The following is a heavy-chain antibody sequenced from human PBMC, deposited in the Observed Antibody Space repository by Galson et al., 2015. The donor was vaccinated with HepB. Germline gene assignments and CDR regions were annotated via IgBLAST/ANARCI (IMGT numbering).Heavy chain of an antibody. CDR3: ARDHYGSGTYFFLTYGLDV. D-gene: IGHD3-10*01. CDR2: ISSDGGNK. CDR1: GFTFSSYG. J-gene: IGHJ6*02. V-gene: IGHV3-30*03. Sequence: SLRLSCAASGFTFSSYGMHWVRQAPGKGLEWVAVISSDGGNKYYADSLKGRFTISRDNSKNTLWLQMNSLRAEDAAVYYCARDHYGSGTYFFLTYGLDVWGPGTTVTVSS.